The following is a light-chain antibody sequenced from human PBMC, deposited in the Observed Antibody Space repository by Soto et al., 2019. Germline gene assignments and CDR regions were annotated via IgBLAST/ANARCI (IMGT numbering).Light chain of an antibody. J-gene: IGKJ3*01. CDR1: QGISSY. V-gene: IGKV1-9*01. CDR3: IQLNSYSPDT. CDR2: AAS. Sequence: DIQLTQSPSFLSASVGDRVTITCRASQGISSYLAWYQQKPGKAPKLLIFAASTLQNGFPSRFSGSGSGTEFTLTISSLQPEDFATYYWIQLNSYSPDTFGPGTKVDIK.